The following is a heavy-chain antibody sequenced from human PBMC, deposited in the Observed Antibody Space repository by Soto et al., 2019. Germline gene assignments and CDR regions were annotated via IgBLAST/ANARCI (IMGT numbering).Heavy chain of an antibody. D-gene: IGHD2-2*03. V-gene: IGHV3-23*01. CDR2: ISGSGGST. CDR3: AIVGYCSRSTCYGYFDF. J-gene: IGHJ4*02. CDR1: GFTFSSYA. Sequence: GGSLRLSCAASGFTFSSYAMSWVRQAPGKGLEWVSAISGSGGSTYYADSVKGRFTISRDNSKNTLYLQMNSLRAEDTAVYYCAIVGYCSRSTCYGYFDFWGPGTLVTVSS.